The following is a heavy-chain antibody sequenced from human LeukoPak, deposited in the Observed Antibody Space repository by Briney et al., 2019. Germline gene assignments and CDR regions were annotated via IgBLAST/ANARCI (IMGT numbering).Heavy chain of an antibody. D-gene: IGHD5-12*01. Sequence: GESLKISCKGSGYSFTSYWIGWVRQMPGKGLEWMGIIYPGDSDTKYSPSFQGQITISADKSISTAYLQWSSLKASDTAMYYCARSGYSGYDSFDYWGQGTLVTVSS. CDR2: IYPGDSDT. CDR3: ARSGYSGYDSFDY. CDR1: GYSFTSYW. V-gene: IGHV5-51*01. J-gene: IGHJ4*02.